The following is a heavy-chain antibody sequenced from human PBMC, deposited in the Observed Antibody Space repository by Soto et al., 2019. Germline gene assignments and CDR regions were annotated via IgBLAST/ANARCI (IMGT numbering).Heavy chain of an antibody. Sequence: PLETLSLTCTVSGCSISSGDYYWSWIRQPPGKGLEWIGYIYYSGSTYYNPSLKSRVTTSVDTSKNQFSLKLSSVTAADTAVYYCARVADCSGGRCYFSVDYWGQGTLVTVSS. J-gene: IGHJ4*02. D-gene: IGHD2-15*01. CDR1: GCSISSGDYY. CDR3: ARVADCSGGRCYFSVDY. V-gene: IGHV4-30-4*01. CDR2: IYYSGST.